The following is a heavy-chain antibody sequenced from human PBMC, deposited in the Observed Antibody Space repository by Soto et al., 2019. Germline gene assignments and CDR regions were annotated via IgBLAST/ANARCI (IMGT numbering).Heavy chain of an antibody. CDR1: GGSISSGDYY. Sequence: QVQLQESGPGLVKPSQTLSLTCTVSGGSISSGDYYWSWIRQPPGKGLESLGYIYYSGSTYYNPSLQSRVTISVDTSKNQVSLKLSSVTAADTALYYCASSAVVRANYYYYYGMDVWGQGTTVTVSS. CDR3: ASSAVVRANYYYYYGMDV. J-gene: IGHJ6*02. V-gene: IGHV4-30-4*01. CDR2: IYYSGST. D-gene: IGHD3-10*01.